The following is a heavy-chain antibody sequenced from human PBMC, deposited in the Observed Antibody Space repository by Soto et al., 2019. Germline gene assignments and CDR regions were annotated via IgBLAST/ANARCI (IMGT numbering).Heavy chain of an antibody. D-gene: IGHD6-13*01. CDR2: IWYDGSNK. CDR1: GFTFSSYG. J-gene: IGHJ4*02. CDR3: ARDLFWRAAAAPGFDY. V-gene: IGHV3-33*01. Sequence: QPGGSLRLSCAASGFTFSSYGMHWVRQAPGKGLEWVAVIWYDGSNKYYADSVKGRFTISRDNSKNTLYLQMNSLRAEDTAVYYCARDLFWRAAAAPGFDYWGQGTLVTVSS.